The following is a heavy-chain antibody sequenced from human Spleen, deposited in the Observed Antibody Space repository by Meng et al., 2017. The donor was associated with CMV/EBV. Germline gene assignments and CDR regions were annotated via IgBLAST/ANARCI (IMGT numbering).Heavy chain of an antibody. CDR2: IRSGGSI. Sequence: LSLTCEGSGLTVSTNYMSWVRQAPGKGLEWVSVIRSGGSIFYADSVKGRFTASRDGLKNTMYLQMNSLRAEDTAVYYCARNKGYYYGSGDYYGMDVWGQGTTVTVSS. D-gene: IGHD3-10*01. J-gene: IGHJ6*02. CDR3: ARNKGYYYGSGDYYGMDV. V-gene: IGHV3-66*01. CDR1: GLTVSTNY.